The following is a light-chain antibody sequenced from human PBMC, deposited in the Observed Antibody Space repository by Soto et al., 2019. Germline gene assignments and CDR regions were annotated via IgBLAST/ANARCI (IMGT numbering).Light chain of an antibody. CDR2: AAS. Sequence: DLQMTQSPSSLSASVGDRVTITCRASQDVRIDLSWYQEKPGKAPKRLIYAASSLQSGVPSRFRGSGSGTDVPVTLSGLQRDDIATYCCLQQNSYPPTFGEGTKEEMK. CDR3: LQQNSYPPT. V-gene: IGKV1-17*01. J-gene: IGKJ1*01. CDR1: QDVRID.